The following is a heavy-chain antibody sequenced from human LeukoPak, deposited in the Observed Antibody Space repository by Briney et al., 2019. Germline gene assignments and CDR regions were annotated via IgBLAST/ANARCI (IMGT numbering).Heavy chain of an antibody. D-gene: IGHD3-3*01. V-gene: IGHV3-53*04. CDR3: ARGGTIFGESDY. CDR1: GFTFSSYA. J-gene: IGHJ4*02. Sequence: GGSLRLSCAASGFTFSSYAMHWVRQAPGKGLEWVSVIYSGGSTYYADSVKGRFTISRHNSKNTLYLQMNSLRAEDTAVYYCARGGTIFGESDYWGQGTLVTVSS. CDR2: IYSGGST.